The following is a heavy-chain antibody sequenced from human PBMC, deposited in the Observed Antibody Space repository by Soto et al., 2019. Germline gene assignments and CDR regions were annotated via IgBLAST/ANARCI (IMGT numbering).Heavy chain of an antibody. V-gene: IGHV3-23*01. CDR2: ISSSGGST. Sequence: PGGSLRLSCAASGFTFSSYAVSWVRQAPGKGLEWVSGISSSGGSTYYADSVEGRFTISRDNSKNTLYLQMNSLRAEDTAVYYCARDRDYYDSSGYYDYWGQGTLVTVSS. J-gene: IGHJ4*02. D-gene: IGHD3-22*01. CDR3: ARDRDYYDSSGYYDY. CDR1: GFTFSSYA.